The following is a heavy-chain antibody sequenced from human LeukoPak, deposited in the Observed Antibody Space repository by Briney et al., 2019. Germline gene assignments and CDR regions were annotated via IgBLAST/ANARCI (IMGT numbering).Heavy chain of an antibody. D-gene: IGHD6-6*01. CDR3: ARVLAARPRYYYYMDV. CDR2: IYYSGST. J-gene: IGHJ6*03. V-gene: IGHV4-59*01. Sequence: SETLSLTCTVSGGSLSSYYWSWIRQPPGKGLEWIGYIYYSGSTNYNPSLKSRVTISVDTSKNQFSLKLSSVTAADTAVYYCARVLAARPRYYYYMDVWGKGTTVTVSS. CDR1: GGSLSSYY.